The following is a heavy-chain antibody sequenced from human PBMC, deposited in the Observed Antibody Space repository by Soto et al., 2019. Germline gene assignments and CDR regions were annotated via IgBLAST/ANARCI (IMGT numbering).Heavy chain of an antibody. CDR1: GCTFSSYA. J-gene: IGHJ6*02. D-gene: IGHD3-10*01. CDR3: ARVKDLTYYYGSGSSPYGMAV. V-gene: IGHV1-69*13. Sequence: SVKVSCKASGCTFSSYAINWVRQAPGQGLEWMGGIIPIFGTANYAQKFQGRVTITADESTSTAYMELSSLRSEDTAVYYCARVKDLTYYYGSGSSPYGMAVWGQGTTVTVSS. CDR2: IIPIFGTA.